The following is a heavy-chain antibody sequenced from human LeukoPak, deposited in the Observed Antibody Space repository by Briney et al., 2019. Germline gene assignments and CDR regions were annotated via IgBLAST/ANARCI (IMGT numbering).Heavy chain of an antibody. CDR3: ARSIPYGTTWYGRSDY. CDR1: GFTFSSYA. D-gene: IGHD6-13*01. Sequence: GGSLRLSCAASGFTFSSYAMHWVRQAPGKGLEWVAVISYDGSNKYYADSVKGRFTISRDNSRNTLYLQMNSLRAEDTAVYYCARSIPYGTTWYGRSDYWGQGTLVTVSS. V-gene: IGHV3-30*04. J-gene: IGHJ4*02. CDR2: ISYDGSNK.